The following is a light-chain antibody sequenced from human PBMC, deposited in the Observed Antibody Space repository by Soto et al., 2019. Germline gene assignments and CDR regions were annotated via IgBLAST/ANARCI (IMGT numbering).Light chain of an antibody. J-gene: IGKJ4*01. Sequence: EIVMTQSPVTLSVSPGERATLSCRASQSVTNSYLAWYQQKPGQAPRLLIYDASTRAIGIPARFRGSGSGTDFTLTISSLEAEDFAVYYCQQRSKWPLTFGGGTKVDI. CDR1: QSVTNSY. CDR2: DAS. V-gene: IGKV3D-20*02. CDR3: QQRSKWPLT.